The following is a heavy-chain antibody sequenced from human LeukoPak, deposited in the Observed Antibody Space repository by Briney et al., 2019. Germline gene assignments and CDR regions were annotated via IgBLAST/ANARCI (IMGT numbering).Heavy chain of an antibody. Sequence: ASVKVSCKASGGTFSSYAISWVRQAPGQGLEWMGRIIPILGIANYAQKFQGRVTITADKSTSTAYMELSSLRSEDTAVYYCARAKFVLRYFAAFDIWGQGTMVTVSS. V-gene: IGHV1-69*04. J-gene: IGHJ3*02. CDR1: GGTFSSYA. D-gene: IGHD3-9*01. CDR3: ARAKFVLRYFAAFDI. CDR2: IIPILGIA.